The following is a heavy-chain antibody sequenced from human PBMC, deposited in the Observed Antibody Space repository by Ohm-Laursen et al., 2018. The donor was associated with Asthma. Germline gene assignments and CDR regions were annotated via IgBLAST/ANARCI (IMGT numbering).Heavy chain of an antibody. V-gene: IGHV4-59*07. Sequence: SDTLSLTCPLSGASFSTYYWGWIRQPPGKGLEWIGYIYSTGSTNYNPSLKSRVTISVDTSKNQFSLKLSSVTAADTAVYYCARVGIAARVIDYWGQGTLVTVSS. CDR3: ARVGIAARVIDY. CDR2: IYSTGST. D-gene: IGHD6-6*01. J-gene: IGHJ4*02. CDR1: GASFSTYY.